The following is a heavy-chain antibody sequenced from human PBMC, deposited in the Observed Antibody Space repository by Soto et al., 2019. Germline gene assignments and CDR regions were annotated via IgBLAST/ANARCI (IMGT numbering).Heavy chain of an antibody. CDR1: GGSISSYY. D-gene: IGHD3-9*01. CDR3: ATYYDILTGYYEEYYFDY. Sequence: LETLSHTCTVSGGSISSYYWSWIRQPPGKGLEWIGYIYYSGSTNYNPSLKSRVTISVDTSKNQFSLKLSSVTAADTAVYYCATYYDILTGYYEEYYFDYWGQGTLVTVSS. CDR2: IYYSGST. J-gene: IGHJ4*02. V-gene: IGHV4-59*08.